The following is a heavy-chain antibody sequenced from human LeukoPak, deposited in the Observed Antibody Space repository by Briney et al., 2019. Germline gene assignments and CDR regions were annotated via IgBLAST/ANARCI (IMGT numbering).Heavy chain of an antibody. D-gene: IGHD3-22*01. CDR2: ISGSAYST. Sequence: GGPLRLSCAASGFTFSSYAMTWVRQAPGKGLEWISAISGSAYSTSCADSVKGRFTISRDNSKNTLYLQMNSLRAEDTAIYYCARNTSGFKLGDAFDIWGQGTMVTVSS. CDR3: ARNTSGFKLGDAFDI. V-gene: IGHV3-23*01. J-gene: IGHJ3*02. CDR1: GFTFSSYA.